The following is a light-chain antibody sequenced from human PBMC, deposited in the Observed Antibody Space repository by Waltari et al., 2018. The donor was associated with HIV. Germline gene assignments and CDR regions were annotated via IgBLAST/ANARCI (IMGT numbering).Light chain of an antibody. CDR3: QQYGSSPFT. Sequence: ELVLTQSPGTLSLSPGERATLSFRASQSVSSSYLAWYQQKPGQAPRLLIYGASSRATGIPDRFSGSGSGTDFTLTISRLEPEDFVVYFCQQYGSSPFTFGPGTKVDI. J-gene: IGKJ3*01. CDR2: GAS. V-gene: IGKV3-20*01. CDR1: QSVSSSY.